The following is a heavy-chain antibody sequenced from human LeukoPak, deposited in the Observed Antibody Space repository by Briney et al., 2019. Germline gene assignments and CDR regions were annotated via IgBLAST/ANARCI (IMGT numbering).Heavy chain of an antibody. Sequence: PSETLSLTCTVSGDSISSGTYCWSWIRQPAGEGLEWIGRIWASGSTNYNPSLKSRVTISVDTSKSQFSLKLTSVTAADTAVYYCAIAARPDWGYYYYMDVWGKGTTVTVSS. CDR1: GDSISSGTYC. V-gene: IGHV4-61*02. D-gene: IGHD6-6*01. J-gene: IGHJ6*03. CDR2: IWASGST. CDR3: AIAARPDWGYYYYMDV.